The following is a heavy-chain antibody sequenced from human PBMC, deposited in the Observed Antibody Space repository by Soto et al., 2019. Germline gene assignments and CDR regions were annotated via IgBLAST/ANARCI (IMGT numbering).Heavy chain of an antibody. D-gene: IGHD2-21*01. J-gene: IGHJ4*02. CDR1: GFTFSSFA. V-gene: IGHV3-23*01. CDR3: AKMRGMEVWDYSLDY. CDR2: VFGHGGGP. Sequence: EVQLLESGGDLVQPGGSLRLSCAASGFTFSSFAMSWVRQAPGKGLEWVSRVFGHGGGPDYEDSVKGRFTISRDNSKNTLFLQMSSLRVDDTAIYYCAKMRGMEVWDYSLDYWGQGTVVSVSS.